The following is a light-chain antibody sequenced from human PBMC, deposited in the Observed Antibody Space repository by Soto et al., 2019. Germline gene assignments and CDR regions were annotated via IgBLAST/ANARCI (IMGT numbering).Light chain of an antibody. Sequence: PGQSITISCTGTSSDVGGYNYVSWYQQHPGKAPKLMIYEVSNRPLGVSNRFSGSKSGNTASLTISGLQAEDEADYYCTSYTSSSTLDVFGTGTKVPS. CDR1: SSDVGGYNY. J-gene: IGLJ1*01. CDR3: TSYTSSSTLDV. V-gene: IGLV2-14*01. CDR2: EVS.